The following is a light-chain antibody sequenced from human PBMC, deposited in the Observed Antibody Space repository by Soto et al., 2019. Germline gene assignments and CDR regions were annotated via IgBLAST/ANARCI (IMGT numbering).Light chain of an antibody. J-gene: IGKJ1*01. CDR1: QSISSY. V-gene: IGKV3-20*01. Sequence: VLTQSPGTLSLSPGERATLSCRASQSISSYVAWYQQKPGQAPRLLIYGASTRADGIADRFSGSGSGTDFTLSIRRLEPEDFAVYYCQQYGRSPRTFGQGTTVDIK. CDR3: QQYGRSPRT. CDR2: GAS.